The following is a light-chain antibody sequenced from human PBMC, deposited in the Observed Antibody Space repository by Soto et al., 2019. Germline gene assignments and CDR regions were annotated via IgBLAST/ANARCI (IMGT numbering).Light chain of an antibody. V-gene: IGKV1-39*01. CDR3: QQSYITPWT. Sequence: DIPMTPFPSSLSASVGDRVTITCRASASISNYLNWYQQTPGKAPNLLIYAASSLQSGVPSRFSGSGSGTDFTLTISSLQPEDFATYYCQQSYITPWTFGQGTKVDIK. CDR1: ASISNY. CDR2: AAS. J-gene: IGKJ1*01.